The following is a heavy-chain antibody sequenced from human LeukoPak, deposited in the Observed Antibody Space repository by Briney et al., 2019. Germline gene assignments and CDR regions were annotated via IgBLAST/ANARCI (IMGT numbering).Heavy chain of an antibody. CDR3: ARVFRPSLTVFIIRGAFDI. CDR2: ISSTSITT. V-gene: IGHV3-48*04. Sequence: GGSLRLSCAASGFIFSTYSMNWVRQAPGKGLEWLSYISSTSITTYYADSVKGRFTISRDNAKHSLYLQMNSLRAEDTAVYYCARVFRPSLTVFIIRGAFDIWGQGTMVTVSS. D-gene: IGHD3-3*01. J-gene: IGHJ3*02. CDR1: GFIFSTYS.